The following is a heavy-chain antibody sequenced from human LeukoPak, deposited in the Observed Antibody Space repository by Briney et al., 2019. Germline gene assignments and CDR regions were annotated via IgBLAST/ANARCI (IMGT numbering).Heavy chain of an antibody. J-gene: IGHJ4*02. CDR3: ASGRLLLFDY. CDR2: TYYRSRWYN. V-gene: IGHV6-1*01. D-gene: IGHD2-15*01. CDR1: GDNVSNNSGA. Sequence: SQTLSLTCAISGDNVSNNSGAWNWIRQSPSRGLEWLGRTYYRSRWYNDYAVPVRSRITINPDTSKNQFSLQLNSVTPEDTAVYYCASGRLLLFDYWGQGSLVTVSS.